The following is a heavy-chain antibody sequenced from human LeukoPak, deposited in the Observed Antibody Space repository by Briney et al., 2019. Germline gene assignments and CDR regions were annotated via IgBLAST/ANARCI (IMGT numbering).Heavy chain of an antibody. V-gene: IGHV4-39*07. J-gene: IGHJ5*02. CDR2: IYYSGST. D-gene: IGHD1-26*01. Sequence: SETLSLTCTVSGGSISSSSYYWGWIRQPPGKGLEWIGSIYYSGSTYYNPSLKSRVTISVDTSKNQFSLKLSSVTAADTAVYYCARVRGSYYWFDPWGQGTLVTVSS. CDR3: ARVRGSYYWFDP. CDR1: GGSISSSSYY.